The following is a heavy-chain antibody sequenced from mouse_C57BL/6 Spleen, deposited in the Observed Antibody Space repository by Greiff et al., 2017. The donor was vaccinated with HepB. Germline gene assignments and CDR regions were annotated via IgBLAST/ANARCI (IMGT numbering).Heavy chain of an antibody. CDR1: GYAFSSYW. D-gene: IGHD2-2*01. Sequence: QVHVKQSGAELVKPGASVKISCKASGYAFSSYWMNWVKQRPGKGLEWIGQIYPGDGDTNYNGKFKGKATLTADKSSSTAYMQLSSLTSEDSAVYFCAREGDGYDGYYAMDYWGQGTSVTVSS. V-gene: IGHV1-80*01. CDR2: IYPGDGDT. J-gene: IGHJ4*01. CDR3: AREGDGYDGYYAMDY.